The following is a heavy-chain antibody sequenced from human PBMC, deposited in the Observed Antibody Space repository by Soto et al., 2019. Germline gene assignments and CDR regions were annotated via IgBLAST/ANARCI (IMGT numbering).Heavy chain of an antibody. CDR3: ARLAISSARPWYAFDI. CDR1: GGSISSSSYY. CDR2: IYYSGST. Sequence: QLQLQESGPGLVKPSETLSLTCTVSGGSISSSSYYWGWIRQPPGKGLEWIGSIYYSGSTYYNPSLKSRVTISVDTSKNQFSLKLSSVTAADTAVYYCARLAISSARPWYAFDIWGQGTMVTVSS. D-gene: IGHD6-13*01. J-gene: IGHJ3*02. V-gene: IGHV4-39*01.